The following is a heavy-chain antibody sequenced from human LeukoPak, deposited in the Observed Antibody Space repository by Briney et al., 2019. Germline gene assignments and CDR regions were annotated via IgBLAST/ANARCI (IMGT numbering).Heavy chain of an antibody. CDR1: GFTFSRYA. J-gene: IGHJ4*02. Sequence: GGSLRLSCAASGFTFSRYAMTWVRRAPGKGLEWVSTIGDSGDKSYYPDSVKGRFTISRDLSKDTLFLEMHNLRAEDTAVYYCAKGRALWTYDFDSWGQGTLVTVSS. V-gene: IGHV3-23*01. CDR2: IGDSGDKS. CDR3: AKGRALWTYDFDS. D-gene: IGHD3/OR15-3a*01.